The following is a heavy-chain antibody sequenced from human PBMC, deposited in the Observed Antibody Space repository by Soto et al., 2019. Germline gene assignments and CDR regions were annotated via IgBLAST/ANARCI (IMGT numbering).Heavy chain of an antibody. V-gene: IGHV3-23*01. D-gene: IGHD4-17*01. CDR1: GFTFSSYA. CDR3: AKRRANGDYPIDY. Sequence: GGSLRLSCAASGFTFSSYATSWVRQAPGKGLEWVSAISGSGGSTYYADSVKGRFTISRDNSKNTLYLQMNSLRAEDTAVYYCAKRRANGDYPIDYWGQGTLVTVSS. J-gene: IGHJ4*02. CDR2: ISGSGGST.